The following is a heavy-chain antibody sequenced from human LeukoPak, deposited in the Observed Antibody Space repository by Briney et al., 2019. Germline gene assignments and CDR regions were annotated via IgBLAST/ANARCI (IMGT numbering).Heavy chain of an antibody. CDR2: IYKSGIT. CDR3: AREIVVTANYYYYYMDV. V-gene: IGHV4-4*07. CDR1: GGSFSTYY. D-gene: IGHD2-21*02. J-gene: IGHJ6*03. Sequence: SETLSLTCTVSGGSFSTYYWSWIRQPAGKGLEWIGRIYKSGITHFNPSLKSRVTMSVDASKNQFSLKLTSVTAADTAVYFCAREIVVTANYYYYYMDVWGRGTPVTVSS.